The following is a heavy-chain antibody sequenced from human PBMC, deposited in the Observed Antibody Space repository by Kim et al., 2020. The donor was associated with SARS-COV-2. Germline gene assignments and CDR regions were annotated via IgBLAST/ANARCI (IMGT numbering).Heavy chain of an antibody. D-gene: IGHD3-16*01. J-gene: IGHJ4*02. V-gene: IGHV3-23*01. Sequence: GGSLRLSCAASGFTFSSFAMTWVRQRPGRGLEWVSHIAAGGGSTYTPAVKGRATISRDNSKRTVYLSLDDMGPDDTAFYYCAASLGALYSFNYWGQGAL. CDR3: AASLGALYSFNY. CDR1: GFTFSSFA. CDR2: IAAGGGST.